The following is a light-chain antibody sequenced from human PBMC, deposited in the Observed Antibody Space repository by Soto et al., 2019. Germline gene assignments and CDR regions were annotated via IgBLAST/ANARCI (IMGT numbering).Light chain of an antibody. CDR1: QMIASY. Sequence: DIQMTQSPSSLSASVADSVTITYRSSQMIASYLNWYQQKPGKAPKLLIYAASSLQIGVPSRFKGSGYGTDFTLTISSLQPEDFAIYVCQQSYSSPPTFGQGTILEIK. CDR2: AAS. V-gene: IGKV1-39*01. CDR3: QQSYSSPPT. J-gene: IGKJ2*01.